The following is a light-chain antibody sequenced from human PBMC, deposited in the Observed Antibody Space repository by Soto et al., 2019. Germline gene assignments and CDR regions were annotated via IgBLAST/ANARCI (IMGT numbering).Light chain of an antibody. CDR2: RAS. V-gene: IGKV3-15*01. CDR3: QQYNNWPPGIT. J-gene: IGKJ4*01. Sequence: EIVMTQSPATLSVSPGETSTLSCSCGQNVNTNLAWYQQKPGQGPRLLIYRASTRATDIPDRFSGSGSGTEFTLTISGLQSEDFAVYYCQQYNNWPPGITFGGGTKVDI. CDR1: QNVNTN.